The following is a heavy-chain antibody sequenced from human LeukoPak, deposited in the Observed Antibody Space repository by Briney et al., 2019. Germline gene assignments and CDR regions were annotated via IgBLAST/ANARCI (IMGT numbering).Heavy chain of an antibody. CDR3: ARDGYDYVWGTKDY. CDR2: INAGNGNT. D-gene: IGHD3-16*01. J-gene: IGHJ4*02. V-gene: IGHV1-3*01. CDR1: GYTFTNYA. Sequence: ASVKVSCKASGYTFTNYAMHWVRQAPGQRLEWMGWINAGNGNTKYSQKFQGRVTITRGTSASTAYMELSSLRSEDTAVYYCARDGYDYVWGTKDYWGQGTLVTVSS.